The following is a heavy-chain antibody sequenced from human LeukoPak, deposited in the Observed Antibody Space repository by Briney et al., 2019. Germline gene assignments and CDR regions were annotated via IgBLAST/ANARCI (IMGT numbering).Heavy chain of an antibody. V-gene: IGHV4-59*02. Sequence: SETLSLTCSVFGDSVTGYFLNWVRQPPGKGLEWIGHIYKIGTTNYNPSLKSRVTISVDTSKNQFSLKLSSVTAADTAVYYCARGRYGDYDLPRGDFDYWGQGTLVTVSS. CDR1: GDSVTGYF. D-gene: IGHD4-17*01. CDR2: IYKIGTT. CDR3: ARGRYGDYDLPRGDFDY. J-gene: IGHJ4*02.